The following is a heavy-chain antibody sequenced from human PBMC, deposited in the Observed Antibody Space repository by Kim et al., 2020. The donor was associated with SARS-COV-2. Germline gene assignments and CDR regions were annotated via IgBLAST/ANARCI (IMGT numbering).Heavy chain of an antibody. Sequence: GGSLRLSCTASGFTFGSYAMRWVRQAPGKGLEWVSTIGGIDGATFYAGSVKGRFTISRDNSKNTLYLQMTSLRIEDTAMYYCARRPGKAAAGTAQFAPGGQGTLVTVSS. J-gene: IGHJ5*02. D-gene: IGHD2-15*01. V-gene: IGHV3-23*01. CDR2: IGGIDGAT. CDR1: GFTFGSYA. CDR3: ARRPGKAAAGTAQFAP.